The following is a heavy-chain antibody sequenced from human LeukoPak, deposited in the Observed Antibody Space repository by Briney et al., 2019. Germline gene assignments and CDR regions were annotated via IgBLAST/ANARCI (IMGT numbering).Heavy chain of an antibody. CDR1: GFSFSGYW. CDR3: ARRGSTDY. J-gene: IGHJ4*02. Sequence: GSLRLSCAASGFSFSGYWMTWVRQAPGKGLEWVANIKEDGSEKYYADFVKGRFTISRDNAKNSLDLQMNSLRAEDTAVYYCARRGSTDYWGQGTLVTVSS. D-gene: IGHD2/OR15-2a*01. CDR2: IKEDGSEK. V-gene: IGHV3-7*03.